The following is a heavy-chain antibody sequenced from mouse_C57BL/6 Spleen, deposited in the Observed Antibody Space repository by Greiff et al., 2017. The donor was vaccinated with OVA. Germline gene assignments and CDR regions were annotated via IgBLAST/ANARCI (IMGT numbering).Heavy chain of an antibody. Sequence: QVTLKESGPGILQSSQTLSLTCSFSGFSLSTSGMGVSWIRQPSGKGLEWLAHIYWDDDKRYNPSLKSRLTISKDTSRNQVFLKITSVDTADTATYYCARRRSNYGLYYAMDYWGQGTSVTVSS. D-gene: IGHD1-2*01. V-gene: IGHV8-12*01. J-gene: IGHJ4*01. CDR2: IYWDDDK. CDR1: GFSLSTSGMG. CDR3: ARRRSNYGLYYAMDY.